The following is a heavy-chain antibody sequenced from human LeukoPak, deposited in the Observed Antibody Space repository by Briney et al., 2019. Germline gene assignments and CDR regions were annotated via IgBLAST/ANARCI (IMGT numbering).Heavy chain of an antibody. CDR1: GFTFSSYW. V-gene: IGHV3-7*01. J-gene: IGHJ5*02. CDR2: IKQDGSEK. CDR3: ARVSGYSYGIPLLNQLYNWFDP. Sequence: GGSLRLSCAASGFTFSSYWMSWVRQAPGKGLEWVANIKQDGSEKYYVDSVKGRFTISRDNAKNSLYLQMNSLRAEDTAVYYCARVSGYSYGIPLLNQLYNWFDPWGQGTLVTVSS. D-gene: IGHD5-18*01.